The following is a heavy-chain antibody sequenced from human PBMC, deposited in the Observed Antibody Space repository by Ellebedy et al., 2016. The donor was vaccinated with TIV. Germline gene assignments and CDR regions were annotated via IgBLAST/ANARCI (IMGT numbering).Heavy chain of an antibody. CDR2: ISSGGNT. CDR1: GFTFNNYA. J-gene: IGHJ6*04. Sequence: GESLKISXAASGFTFNNYAMSWVRQAPGKGLEWVSGISSGGNTYYSDSVKGRLTISRDNSKNTLYLQMNSLRADDTAIYYCARDRSLDVWGKGTTVTVSS. CDR3: ARDRSLDV. V-gene: IGHV3-23*01.